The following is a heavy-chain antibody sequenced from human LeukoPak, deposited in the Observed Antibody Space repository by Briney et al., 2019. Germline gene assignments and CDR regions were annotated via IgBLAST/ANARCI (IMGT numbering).Heavy chain of an antibody. D-gene: IGHD6-19*01. CDR1: GGSISSSSYS. J-gene: IGHJ5*02. Sequence: SETLSLTCTVSGGSISSSSYSWGWIRQPPGKGLEWIGSIYYSGSTYYNPSLKSRVTISVDTSKNQFSLKLSSVTAADTAVYYCARHSGWYGDWFDPWGQGTLVTVSS. CDR3: ARHSGWYGDWFDP. V-gene: IGHV4-39*01. CDR2: IYYSGST.